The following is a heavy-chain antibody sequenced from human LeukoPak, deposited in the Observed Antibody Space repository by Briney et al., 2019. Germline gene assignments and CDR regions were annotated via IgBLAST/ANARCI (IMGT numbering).Heavy chain of an antibody. CDR1: GSSISSSSYY. CDR3: ARSGLSVYYYYYYMDV. J-gene: IGHJ6*03. CDR2: IYYSGST. D-gene: IGHD1-14*01. V-gene: IGHV4-39*01. Sequence: SETLSLTCTVSGSSISSSSYYWGWIRQPPGKGLEWIGSIYYSGSTYYNPSLKSRVTISVDTSKNQFSLKLSSVAAADTAVYYCARSGLSVYYYYYYMDVWGKGTTVTVSS.